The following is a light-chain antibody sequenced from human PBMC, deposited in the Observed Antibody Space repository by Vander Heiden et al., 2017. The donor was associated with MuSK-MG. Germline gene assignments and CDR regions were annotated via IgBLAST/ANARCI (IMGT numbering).Light chain of an antibody. CDR3: ASFSVTTTVV. V-gene: IGLV2-14*03. J-gene: IGLJ2*01. Sequence: QSALTQSASVSGPPGQSITISCTGTSSDVGDYNYVSWYQQRPGKVTRLVIDDVRRRPAGVSNRFSGSKSGNTASLTISGLQADDEADYYRASFSVTTTVVFGGGTKVTVL. CDR1: SSDVGDYNY. CDR2: DVR.